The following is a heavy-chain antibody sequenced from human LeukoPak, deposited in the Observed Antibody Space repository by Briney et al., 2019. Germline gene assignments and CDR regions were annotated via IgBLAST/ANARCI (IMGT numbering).Heavy chain of an antibody. D-gene: IGHD5-24*01. CDR3: ARLAEAYGYNNGMKGAFDY. V-gene: IGHV3-30*04. J-gene: IGHJ4*02. CDR2: ISYDGSNK. CDR1: GFTFSSYA. Sequence: GGSLRLSCAASGFTFSSYAIHWVRQAPGKGLEWVAVISYDGSNKYYADSVKGRFTISRDNSKNTLYLQMNSLRAEDTAVYYCARLAEAYGYNNGMKGAFDYWGQGTLVTVSS.